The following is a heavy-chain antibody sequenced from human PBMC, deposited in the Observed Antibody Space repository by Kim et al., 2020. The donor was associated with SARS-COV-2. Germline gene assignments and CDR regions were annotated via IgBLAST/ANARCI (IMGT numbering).Heavy chain of an antibody. CDR2: IAYNGRTT. D-gene: IGHD3-22*01. CDR1: GFTFSSYA. CDR3: AKRNGSYYVAEYFQN. Sequence: GGSLRLSCAASGFTFSSYAMSWVRQAPGKGLEWVSSIAYNGRTTYYADSVKGRFTISRDNSKNTLSLQMNSLRAEDTAVYFCAKRNGSYYVAEYFQNWGQGTLVTVSS. J-gene: IGHJ1*01. V-gene: IGHV3-23*01.